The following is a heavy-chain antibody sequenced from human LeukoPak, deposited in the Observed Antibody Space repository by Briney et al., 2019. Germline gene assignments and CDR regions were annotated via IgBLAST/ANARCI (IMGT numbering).Heavy chain of an antibody. V-gene: IGHV3-23*01. Sequence: GGSLRLSCAASGFTFSSRAMNWVRQPPGKGLDWVSSIDKSGDGAFYADSVKGRFTISRDNSKNTLYLQMNSLRAEDTAVYYCARDRNAFDIWGQGTMVTVSS. J-gene: IGHJ3*02. CDR3: ARDRNAFDI. CDR2: IDKSGDGA. CDR1: GFTFSSRA.